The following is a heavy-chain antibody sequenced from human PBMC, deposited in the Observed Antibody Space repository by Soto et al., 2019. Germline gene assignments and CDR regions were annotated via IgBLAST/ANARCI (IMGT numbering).Heavy chain of an antibody. D-gene: IGHD3-16*01. Sequence: EVQLVESGGGLVQPGRSLRLSCAASGFTFDDYAMHWVRQAPGKGLEWVSGISWNSGSIGYADSVKGRFTISRDNAKNTLYLKMNSLISEDTDWYNCAKDIVGMITFGRVVNKNWYFDLWGRGTLVTVSS. CDR1: GFTFDDYA. CDR3: AKDIVGMITFGRVVNKNWYFDL. J-gene: IGHJ2*01. V-gene: IGHV3-9*01. CDR2: ISWNSGSI.